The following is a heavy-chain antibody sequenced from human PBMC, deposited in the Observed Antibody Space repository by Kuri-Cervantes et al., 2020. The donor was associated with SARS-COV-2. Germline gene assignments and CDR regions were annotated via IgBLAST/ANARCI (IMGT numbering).Heavy chain of an antibody. V-gene: IGHV3-23*01. J-gene: IGHJ5*02. D-gene: IGHD3/OR15-3a*01. CDR2: VSGSGSKT. CDR3: AKGDFAEVNWFDP. CDR1: GFTFSSYA. Sequence: GESLKISCAASGFTFSSYAMSWVRQAPGKGLEWVSAVSGSGSKTHYVDSVKGRFTISRDNSKNMLYLQMNSLRAEDTGIYFCAKGDFAEVNWFDPWGQGTLVTVSS.